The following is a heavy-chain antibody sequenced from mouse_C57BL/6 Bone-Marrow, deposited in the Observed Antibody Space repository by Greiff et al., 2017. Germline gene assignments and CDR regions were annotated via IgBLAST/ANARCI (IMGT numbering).Heavy chain of an antibody. J-gene: IGHJ2*01. D-gene: IGHD1-1*01. CDR3: AIPKEVENEFDY. CDR1: GYTFTSYW. V-gene: IGHV1-74*01. Sequence: QVQLQQPGAELVKPGASVKVSCKASGYTFTSYWMHWVKQRPGQGLEWIGRIHPSGSDTNYNQKFKGKDTLTVDKSSSTAYMQLSSLTSEDSAVXDSAIPKEVENEFDYWGQGTTLTVSS. CDR2: IHPSGSDT.